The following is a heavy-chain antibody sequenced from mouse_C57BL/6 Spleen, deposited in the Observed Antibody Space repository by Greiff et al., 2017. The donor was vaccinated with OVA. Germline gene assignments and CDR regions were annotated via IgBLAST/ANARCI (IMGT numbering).Heavy chain of an antibody. D-gene: IGHD1-1*01. V-gene: IGHV1-50*01. CDR1: GYTFTSYW. J-gene: IGHJ4*01. CDR3: ARRRNGYAMDY. CDR2: IDPSDSYT. Sequence: QVQLQQPGAELVKPGASVKLSCKASGYTFTSYWMQRVKQRPGQGLEWIGEIDPSDSYTNYNQKFKGKATLTVDTSSSTAYMQLSSLTSEDSAVYYCARRRNGYAMDYWGQGTSVTVSS.